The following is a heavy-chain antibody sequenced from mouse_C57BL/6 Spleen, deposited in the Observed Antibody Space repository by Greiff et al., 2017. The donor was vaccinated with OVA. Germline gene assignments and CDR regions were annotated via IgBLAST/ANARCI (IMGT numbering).Heavy chain of an antibody. CDR2: IDPANGNT. J-gene: IGHJ3*01. V-gene: IGHV14-3*01. CDR1: GFNINNTY. CDR3: AKNWEEAGFAY. D-gene: IGHD4-1*01. Sequence: EVQLQQSVAELVRPGASVKLSCTASGFNINNTYMHWVMQRPEQGLEWIVRIDPANGNTKYAPKFQGKATITSDTSSNTDYLQLSSLTSEDTAIYCCAKNWEEAGFAYWGQGTLVTVSA.